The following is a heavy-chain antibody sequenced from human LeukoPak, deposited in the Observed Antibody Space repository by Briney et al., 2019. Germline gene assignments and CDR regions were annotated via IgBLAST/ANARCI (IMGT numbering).Heavy chain of an antibody. CDR1: GGTFSSYA. D-gene: IGHD6-13*01. J-gene: IGHJ5*02. Sequence: SVKVSCKASGGTFSSYAISWVRQAPGQGLEWMGRIIPILGIANYAQKFQGRVTITADKSTSTAYMELSSLRSEDTAVYYCARDRSSSPMGFDPWGQGTLVTVSS. CDR3: ARDRSSSPMGFDP. V-gene: IGHV1-69*04. CDR2: IIPILGIA.